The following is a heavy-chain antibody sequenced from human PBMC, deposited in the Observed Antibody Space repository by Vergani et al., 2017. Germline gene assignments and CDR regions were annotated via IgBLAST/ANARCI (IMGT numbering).Heavy chain of an antibody. CDR3: ARRSGIVYDIFSGTQYFFDF. Sequence: QVQLQESGPGLVKPSETLSLTCAVSGFSIDNGYYGAGTRQPPGKGLEWIGSIYRTGRTHFNPSLKSRVTISVDTSNNHFSLRLNSLTAADTAVYYCARRSGIVYDIFSGTQYFFDFWGQGTLVTVSS. J-gene: IGHJ4*02. D-gene: IGHD3-9*01. CDR2: IYRTGRT. V-gene: IGHV4-38-2*01. CDR1: GFSIDNGYY.